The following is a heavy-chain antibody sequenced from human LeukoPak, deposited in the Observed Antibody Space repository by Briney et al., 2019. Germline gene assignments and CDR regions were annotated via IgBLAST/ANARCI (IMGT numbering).Heavy chain of an antibody. CDR1: GFTFSRSA. D-gene: IGHD5-12*01. CDR2: ISHDGSNT. Sequence: GGSLRLSWAASGFTFSRSAVHWVRQAPGKGLEWVAVISHDGSNTDYTDSVKGRFTISRDNSKNTLYLQMNSLRAEDTAVYYCAKEMKPWMHFDYWGQGTLVTVSS. V-gene: IGHV3-30*18. J-gene: IGHJ4*02. CDR3: AKEMKPWMHFDY.